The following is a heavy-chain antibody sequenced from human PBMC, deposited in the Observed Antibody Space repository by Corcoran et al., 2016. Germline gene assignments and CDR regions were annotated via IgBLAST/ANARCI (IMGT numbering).Heavy chain of an antibody. V-gene: IGHV4-34*01. CDR1: GGSFSGYY. J-gene: IGHJ4*02. D-gene: IGHD3-16*02. CDR2: INHSGST. Sequence: QVQLQQWGAGLLKPSETLSLTCAVYGGSFSGYYWSWIRQPPGKGLEWIGEINHSGSTNYNPSLKSRVTISVDTSKNQFSLKLSSVTAADTAVYYCARGGPYYDYVWGSYRTRGYFDYWGQGTLFTVSS. CDR3: ARGGPYYDYVWGSYRTRGYFDY.